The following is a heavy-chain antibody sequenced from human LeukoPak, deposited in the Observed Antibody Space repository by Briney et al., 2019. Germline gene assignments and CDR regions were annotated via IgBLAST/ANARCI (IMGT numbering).Heavy chain of an antibody. CDR1: GYTLTELS. J-gene: IGHJ5*02. V-gene: IGHV1-24*01. CDR3: AAMRASSSWFDP. Sequence: EASVKVSCKVSGYTLTELSMHWVRQAPGKGLEWMGGFDPEDGETIYAQKFQGSVTMTEDTSTDTAYMELSSLRSEDTAVYYCAAMRASSSWFDPWGQGTLVTVSS. CDR2: FDPEDGET.